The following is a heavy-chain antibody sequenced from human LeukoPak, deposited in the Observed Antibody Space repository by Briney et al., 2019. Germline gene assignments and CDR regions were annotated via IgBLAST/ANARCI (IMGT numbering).Heavy chain of an antibody. D-gene: IGHD3-16*01. V-gene: IGHV3-30*02. CDR1: GFTFSNYG. J-gene: IGHJ4*02. Sequence: GGSLRLSCAASGFTFSNYGMHWVRQAPGKGLEWVAFIRYDGSNKYYAESVKGRFTISRDDSKNTLYLQMNSLRAEDTAVYYCTRGSHRGYYFDYWGQGTLVTVSS. CDR2: IRYDGSNK. CDR3: TRGSHRGYYFDY.